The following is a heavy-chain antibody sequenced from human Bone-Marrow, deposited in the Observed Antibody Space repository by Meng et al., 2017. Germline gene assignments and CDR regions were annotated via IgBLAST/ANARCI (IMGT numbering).Heavy chain of an antibody. Sequence: VQLPQRGARLLKPSETLSLTCVVSGGSFSDYYWSWIRQPPGKGLEWIGEINHSGSTNYNPSLEGRATISVDTSQNNLSLKLSSVTAADSAVYYCARGRVTTVTTPNWYFDLWGRGTLVTVSS. CDR3: ARGRVTTVTTPNWYFDL. CDR1: GGSFSDYY. J-gene: IGHJ2*01. V-gene: IGHV4-34*01. CDR2: INHSGST. D-gene: IGHD4-17*01.